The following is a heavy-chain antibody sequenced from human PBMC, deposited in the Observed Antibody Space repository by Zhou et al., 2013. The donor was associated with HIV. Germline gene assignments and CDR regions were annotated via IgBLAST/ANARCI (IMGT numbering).Heavy chain of an antibody. J-gene: IGHJ6*03. Sequence: QVQLQESGPGLVKPSETLSLTCTVSGGSISSHYWSWIRQPPGKGLEWIAYIYYSGSTNYNPSLKSRVTIAVDTSKNQFSLNLNSVTAADTAVYYCARVTQGAAISYYYYYMDVWGKGTAVTVSS. V-gene: IGHV4-59*11. CDR1: GGSISSHY. CDR3: ARVTQGAAISYYYYYMDV. D-gene: IGHD2-2*02. CDR2: IYYSGST.